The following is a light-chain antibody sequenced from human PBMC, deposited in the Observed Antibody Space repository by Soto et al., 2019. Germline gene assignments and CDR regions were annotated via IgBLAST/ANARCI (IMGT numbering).Light chain of an antibody. V-gene: IGKV1-5*01. Sequence: DIQMTQSPSTLSASVGDRVTITCRASQSISSRLAWYQQKPGKAPKLLIYDDSSLGSGVPSRFSGSGSGTEFTLTISSLQPDDFATYYCQQYNSSPYTFGQGTKLEIQ. CDR3: QQYNSSPYT. J-gene: IGKJ2*01. CDR1: QSISSR. CDR2: DDS.